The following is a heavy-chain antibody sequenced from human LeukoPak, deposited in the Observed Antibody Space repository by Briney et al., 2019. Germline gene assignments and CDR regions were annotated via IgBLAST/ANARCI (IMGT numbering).Heavy chain of an antibody. Sequence: ASVKVPCTASGYTFTGYYMHWVRQAPGQGLEWMGWINPNSGGTNYAQKFQGWVTMTRDTSISTAYMELSRLRSDDTAVYYCARDLRASGYEPHFDYWGQGTLVTVSS. V-gene: IGHV1-2*04. CDR3: ARDLRASGYEPHFDY. D-gene: IGHD5-12*01. CDR2: INPNSGGT. J-gene: IGHJ4*02. CDR1: GYTFTGYY.